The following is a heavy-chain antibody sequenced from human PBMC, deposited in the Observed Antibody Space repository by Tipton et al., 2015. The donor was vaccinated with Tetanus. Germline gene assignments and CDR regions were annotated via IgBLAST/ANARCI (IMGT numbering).Heavy chain of an antibody. J-gene: IGHJ4*02. Sequence: SLRLSCAASGFTVSSYAIHWVRQAPGKGLEWLAVISYDGDGSNQYYADSVKGRFTISRDNSKSTLYLQMNSLRTEDTAVYYCAGGDDIGDWGFGGQGTLVTVSS. D-gene: IGHD2-21*02. CDR3: AGGDDIGDWGF. CDR2: ISYDGDGSNQ. CDR1: GFTVSSYA. V-gene: IGHV3-30-3*01.